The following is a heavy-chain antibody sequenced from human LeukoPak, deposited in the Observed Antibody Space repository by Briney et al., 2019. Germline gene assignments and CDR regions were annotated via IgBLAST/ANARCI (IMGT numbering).Heavy chain of an antibody. CDR3: ARILDSAWGELGY. CDR1: GGSISSSSYY. J-gene: IGHJ4*02. Sequence: PSETLSLTCTVSGGSISSSSYYWGWIRQPPGKGLEWVSAISGSDRTTYYADSVKGRFTISRDNSKDTLYLQMNSLRAEDTAVYYCARILDSAWGELGYWGQGTLVTVSS. D-gene: IGHD6-19*01. CDR2: ISGSDRTT. V-gene: IGHV3-23*01.